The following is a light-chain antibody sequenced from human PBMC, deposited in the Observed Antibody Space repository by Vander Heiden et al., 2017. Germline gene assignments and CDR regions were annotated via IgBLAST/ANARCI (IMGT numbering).Light chain of an antibody. CDR1: KLGDKF. J-gene: IGLJ2*01. Sequence: SYELTQPPSVSVSPGQTASITCSGDKLGDKFVCWYQQKPGQSPVLVIYQDSKRPSGIPARFSGSNSGNTATLTISGTQAMDEADYYCQAWDSSTVVFGGGTKLTVL. CDR3: QAWDSSTVV. CDR2: QDS. V-gene: IGLV3-1*01.